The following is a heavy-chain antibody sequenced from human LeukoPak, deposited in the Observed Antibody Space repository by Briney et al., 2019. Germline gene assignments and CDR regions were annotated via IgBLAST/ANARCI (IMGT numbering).Heavy chain of an antibody. CDR2: INHSGST. Sequence: PSETLSLTCAVYGGSFSGYYWSWIRQPPGKGLEWIGEINHSGSTNYNPSLKSRVTISVDTSKNQFSLKLSSVTAADTAVYYCARGWQHHFWGQGTLVTVPS. CDR1: GGSFSGYY. V-gene: IGHV4-34*01. CDR3: ARGWQHHF. D-gene: IGHD6-13*01. J-gene: IGHJ4*02.